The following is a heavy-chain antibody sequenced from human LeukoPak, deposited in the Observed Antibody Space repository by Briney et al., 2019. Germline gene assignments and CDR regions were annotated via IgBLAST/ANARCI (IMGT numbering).Heavy chain of an antibody. D-gene: IGHD3-3*01. CDR1: GGTFSSYA. J-gene: IGHJ5*02. Sequence: SVKVSCKASGGTFSSYAISWVRQAPGQGLEWTGGIIPIFGTANYAQKFQGRVTMTRDMSTSTVYMELSSLRSEDTAVYYCARCITILDWFDPWGQGTLVIVSS. CDR3: ARCITILDWFDP. CDR2: IIPIFGTA. V-gene: IGHV1-69*05.